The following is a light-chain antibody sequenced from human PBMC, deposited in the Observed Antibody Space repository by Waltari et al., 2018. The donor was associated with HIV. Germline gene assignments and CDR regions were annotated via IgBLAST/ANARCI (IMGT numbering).Light chain of an antibody. Sequence: DIVLTQSPASLSVSPGGRATLSCRASQDIYTTLAWYQQKPGQAPRLLVYGASTRATDVPARFSGSGSGTDFTLTVSSLQSEDFAVYYCQQYNKWPLTFGGGTKVEIK. J-gene: IGKJ4*01. V-gene: IGKV3-15*01. CDR2: GAS. CDR1: QDIYTT. CDR3: QQYNKWPLT.